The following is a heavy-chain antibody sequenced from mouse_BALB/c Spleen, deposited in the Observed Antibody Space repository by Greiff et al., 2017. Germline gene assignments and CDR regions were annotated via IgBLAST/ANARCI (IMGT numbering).Heavy chain of an antibody. CDR2: ISSGGSYT. V-gene: IGHV5-9-4*01. Sequence: EVQVVESGGGLVKPGGSLKLSCAASGFTFSSYAMSWVRQSPEKRLEWVAEISSGGSYTYYPDTVTGRFTISRDNAKNTLYLEMSSLRSEDTAMYYCARDRGYDGEFAYWGQGTLVTVSA. CDR1: GFTFSSYA. CDR3: ARDRGYDGEFAY. D-gene: IGHD2-2*01. J-gene: IGHJ3*01.